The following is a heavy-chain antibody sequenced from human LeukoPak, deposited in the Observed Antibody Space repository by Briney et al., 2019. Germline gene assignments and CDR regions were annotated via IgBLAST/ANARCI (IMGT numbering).Heavy chain of an antibody. CDR2: IYYSGST. Sequence: PSETLSLTCTASGVSISSYYWSWLRQPPGEGLEWIGYIYYSGSTNYNPSLKSRVTISVDTSKNQFSLKMSSVTAADTAVYYCARGQYSGSCFDNWGQGSLVTVSS. J-gene: IGHJ4*02. D-gene: IGHD1-26*01. V-gene: IGHV4-59*01. CDR3: ARGQYSGSCFDN. CDR1: GVSISSYY.